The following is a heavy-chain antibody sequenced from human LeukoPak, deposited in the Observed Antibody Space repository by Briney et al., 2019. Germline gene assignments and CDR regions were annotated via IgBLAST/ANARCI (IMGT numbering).Heavy chain of an antibody. CDR1: GFTFSSYA. J-gene: IGHJ4*02. CDR2: ISCSGGST. V-gene: IGHV3-23*01. CDR3: AREIRDRAAWPIDY. Sequence: GGSLRLSCAASGFTFSSYAMSWVRQAPGKGLEWVSAISCSGGSTYYADSVKGRFTISRDNAKNSLYLQMSSLRAEDTAVYYCAREIRDRAAWPIDYWGQGTLVTVSS. D-gene: IGHD2-15*01.